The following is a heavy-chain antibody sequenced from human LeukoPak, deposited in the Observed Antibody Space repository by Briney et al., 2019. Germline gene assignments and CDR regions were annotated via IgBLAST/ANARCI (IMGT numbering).Heavy chain of an antibody. D-gene: IGHD4-23*01. J-gene: IGHJ6*03. V-gene: IGHV4-39*01. CDR2: IYYSGST. Sequence: SETLSLTCTVSGGSISSSSYYWAWIRQPPGKGLEWIGSIYYSGSTYYNPSLKSRVTISVDTSKNQFSLKLSSVTAADTAVYYCARRVYGGPGRNYYYYMDVWGKGTTVTVSS. CDR3: ARRVYGGPGRNYYYYMDV. CDR1: GGSISSSSYY.